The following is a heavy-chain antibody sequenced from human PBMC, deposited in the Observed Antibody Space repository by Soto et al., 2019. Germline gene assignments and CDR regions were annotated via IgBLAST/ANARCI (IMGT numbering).Heavy chain of an antibody. Sequence: PGGSLRLSCAASGFSFSSYWMSWVRQAPGKGLEWVANIKQDGSEKYYVDSVKGRFTISRDNAKNSLYLQMNSLRAEDTAVYYCASGSPYSGYDPFDYWGQGTLVTISS. CDR2: IKQDGSEK. J-gene: IGHJ4*02. CDR3: ASGSPYSGYDPFDY. V-gene: IGHV3-7*02. CDR1: GFSFSSYW. D-gene: IGHD5-12*01.